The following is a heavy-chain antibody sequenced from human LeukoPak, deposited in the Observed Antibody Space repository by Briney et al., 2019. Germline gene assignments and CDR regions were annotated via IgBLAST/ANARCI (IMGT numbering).Heavy chain of an antibody. Sequence: SETLSLTCTVSGGSISSYYWSWIRQPPGKGLEWIWYIYYSGSTNYNPSLKSRVTISVDTSKNQFSLKLSSVTAADTAVYYCASGGFGELPSFDYWGQGTLVTVSS. J-gene: IGHJ4*02. CDR2: IYYSGST. CDR3: ASGGFGELPSFDY. D-gene: IGHD3-10*01. CDR1: GGSISSYY. V-gene: IGHV4-59*01.